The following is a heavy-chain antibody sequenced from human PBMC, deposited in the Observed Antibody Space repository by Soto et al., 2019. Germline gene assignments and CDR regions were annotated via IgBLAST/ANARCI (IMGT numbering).Heavy chain of an antibody. CDR2: TRNKAHSYTT. Sequence: EVQLVESGGGLVQPGGSLRLSCAVSGFTFSDHYMDWVRQAPGKGLEWVGRTRNKAHSYTTEYAASVKGRFTISRDDSKNSLYLQMNSLKTEDTAVYYCARDLRYYGSGGTQYYGMDVWGQGTTVTVSS. V-gene: IGHV3-72*01. CDR1: GFTFSDHY. D-gene: IGHD3-10*01. J-gene: IGHJ6*02. CDR3: ARDLRYYGSGGTQYYGMDV.